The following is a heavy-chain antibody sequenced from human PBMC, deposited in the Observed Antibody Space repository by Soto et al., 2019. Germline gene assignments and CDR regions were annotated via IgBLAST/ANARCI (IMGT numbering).Heavy chain of an antibody. J-gene: IGHJ6*02. CDR1: GGSISSGGYY. Sequence: QVQLQESGPGLVKPSQTLSLTCTVSGGSISSGGYYWSWIRQHQGKGLEWIGSIYYSGSTYYNPSLKSRVTISVDTSKNQFSLKLSSVTAADTAVYYCARGVWGICMDVWGQGTTVTVSS. CDR2: IYYSGST. V-gene: IGHV4-31*03. D-gene: IGHD3-16*01. CDR3: ARGVWGICMDV.